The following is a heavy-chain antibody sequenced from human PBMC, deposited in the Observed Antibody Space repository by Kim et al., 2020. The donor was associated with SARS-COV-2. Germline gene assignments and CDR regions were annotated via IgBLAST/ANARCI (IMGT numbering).Heavy chain of an antibody. V-gene: IGHV4-39*01. J-gene: IGHJ4*02. CDR3: AREYHGSGDYLVFDY. Sequence: YNPALRSRATISVDTSKNQISLGLSSVTAADTAVYYCAREYHGSGDYLVFDYWGQGTLVPVSS. D-gene: IGHD3-10*01.